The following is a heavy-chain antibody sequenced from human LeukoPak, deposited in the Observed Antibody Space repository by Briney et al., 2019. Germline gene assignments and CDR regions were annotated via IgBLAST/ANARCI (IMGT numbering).Heavy chain of an antibody. Sequence: GASVKVSCKASGYTFTSYYMHWVRQAPGQGLEWMGIINLSGGSTSYAQKFQGRVTMTRDTSTSTVYMELSSLRSEDTAVYYCAREAYYDSSGYTAEYFQHWGQGTLVTVSS. CDR3: AREAYYDSSGYTAEYFQH. CDR1: GYTFTSYY. V-gene: IGHV1-46*01. D-gene: IGHD3-22*01. J-gene: IGHJ1*01. CDR2: INLSGGST.